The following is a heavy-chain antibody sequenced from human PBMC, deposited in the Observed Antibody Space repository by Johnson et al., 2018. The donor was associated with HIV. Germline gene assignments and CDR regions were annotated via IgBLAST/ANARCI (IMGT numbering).Heavy chain of an antibody. CDR2: IKQDGSNK. Sequence: VQLVESGGGVVRPGGSLRLSCAASGFTFSSYWMSWVRQAPGKGLEWVANIKQDGSNKYYADSVKGRFTISRDNSKSTLYLQMNSLRAEDTAVYYCANDFWSGSGIWGQGTMVTVSS. J-gene: IGHJ3*02. D-gene: IGHD3-3*01. CDR1: GFTFSSYW. V-gene: IGHV3-7*01. CDR3: ANDFWSGSGI.